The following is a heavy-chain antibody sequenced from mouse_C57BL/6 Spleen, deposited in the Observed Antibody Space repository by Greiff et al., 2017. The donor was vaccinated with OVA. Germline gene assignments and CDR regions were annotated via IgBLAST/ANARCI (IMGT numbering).Heavy chain of an antibody. CDR2: INPSNGGT. V-gene: IGHV1-53*01. CDR3: AGNYGSSLYYYAMDY. Sequence: QVHVKQPGTELVKPGASVKLSCKASGYTFTSYWMHWVKQRPGQGLEWIGNINPSNGGTNYNEKFKSKATLTVDKSSSTAYMQLSSLTSEDSAVYYCAGNYGSSLYYYAMDYWGQGTSVTVSS. CDR1: GYTFTSYW. D-gene: IGHD1-1*01. J-gene: IGHJ4*01.